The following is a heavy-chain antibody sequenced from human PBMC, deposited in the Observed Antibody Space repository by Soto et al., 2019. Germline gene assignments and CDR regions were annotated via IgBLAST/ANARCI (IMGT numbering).Heavy chain of an antibody. Sequence: ASVKVSCKVSGYTLTELSMHWVRQAPGKGLEWMGGFDPEDGETIYAQKFQGRVTMTEDTSTDTAYMELSSLSFEVTAVYYCATLGFGRYFDWLLPDFDYWGQGTLVTVSS. D-gene: IGHD3-9*01. CDR2: FDPEDGET. CDR3: ATLGFGRYFDWLLPDFDY. CDR1: GYTLTELS. V-gene: IGHV1-24*01. J-gene: IGHJ4*02.